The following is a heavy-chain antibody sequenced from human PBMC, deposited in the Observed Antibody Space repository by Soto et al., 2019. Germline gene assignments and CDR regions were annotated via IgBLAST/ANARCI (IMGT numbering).Heavy chain of an antibody. D-gene: IGHD2-8*01. CDR2: LSDSGGSI. Sequence: EVQLLESGGGLVQPGGSLRLSCTASGFTFNRHAMTCVRQAPGKGLEWVSGLSDSGGSIYYADSVKGRFTISRDNSMNTLYLQMNTLRAEDTAVYYCAKVSSAWYAGFFDPWGQGTLVTVSS. J-gene: IGHJ5*02. CDR3: AKVSSAWYAGFFDP. CDR1: GFTFNRHA. V-gene: IGHV3-23*01.